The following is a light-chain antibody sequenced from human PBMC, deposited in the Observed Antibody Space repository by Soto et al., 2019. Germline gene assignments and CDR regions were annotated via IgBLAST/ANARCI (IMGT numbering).Light chain of an antibody. V-gene: IGKV3-20*01. J-gene: IGKJ1*01. Sequence: IVLTQSPGTLSLSPGERATLSCRASQSVTSNYIAWYQQKLGQAPRLILFGASSRATGIPDRFSGSGSGTDFSLTISRLEPKDFAVYYCQQYGSSVWTFGQGTKVEIK. CDR2: GAS. CDR3: QQYGSSVWT. CDR1: QSVTSNY.